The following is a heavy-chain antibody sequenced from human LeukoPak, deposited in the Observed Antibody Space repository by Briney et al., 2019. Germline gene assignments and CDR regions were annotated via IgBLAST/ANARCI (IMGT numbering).Heavy chain of an antibody. CDR1: GGSFSGYY. CDR2: INHSGST. Sequence: SSETLSLTCAVYGGSFSGYYWSWIRQPPGKGLEWIGEINHSGSTNYNPSLKSRATISVDTSKNQFSLKLSSVTAADTAVYYCARGLGKGSSSSESFDYWGQGTLVTVSS. V-gene: IGHV4-34*01. CDR3: ARGLGKGSSSSESFDY. D-gene: IGHD6-6*01. J-gene: IGHJ4*02.